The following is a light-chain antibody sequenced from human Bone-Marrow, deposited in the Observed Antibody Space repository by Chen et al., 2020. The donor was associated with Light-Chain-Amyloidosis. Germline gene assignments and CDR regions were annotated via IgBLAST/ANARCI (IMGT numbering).Light chain of an antibody. CDR1: KLGDKY. CDR2: QDS. V-gene: IGLV3-1*01. J-gene: IGLJ2*01. CDR3: QAWDSGVV. Sequence: SYELTQPPSVSVSPGQTASITCSGDKLGDKYACWYQQKPGQAHVLVIYQDSKRPSGIPERFSGSNSGNTATLTISGTQAMDEADYSCQAWDSGVVFGGGTKLTVL.